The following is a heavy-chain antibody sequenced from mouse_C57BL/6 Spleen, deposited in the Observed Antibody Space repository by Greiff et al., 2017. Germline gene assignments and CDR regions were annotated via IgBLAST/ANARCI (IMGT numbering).Heavy chain of an antibody. V-gene: IGHV1-81*01. J-gene: IGHJ4*01. D-gene: IGHD2-5*01. CDR1: GFTFTSYG. Sequence: QVQLQQSGAELARPGASVKLSCTASGFTFTSYGISWVQQRTGQGLEWIGEIYPRSGNTYYNEKFKGKATLTADKSSSHASMALRSLTSEDSAVDYCAGQSYYSNYAYAMDYWGQGTSVTVSS. CDR2: IYPRSGNT. CDR3: AGQSYYSNYAYAMDY.